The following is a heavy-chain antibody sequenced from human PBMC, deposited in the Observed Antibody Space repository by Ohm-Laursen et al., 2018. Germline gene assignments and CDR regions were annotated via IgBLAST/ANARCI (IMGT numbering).Heavy chain of an antibody. D-gene: IGHD5-24*01. CDR1: GDSISRYY. CDR2: MFYSGSI. J-gene: IGHJ4*02. CDR3: ARHRGGPIDS. Sequence: TLSLTCTVSGDSISRYYWTWIRQPPGRGLECIGYMFYSGSINYNPSLKSRVTISVDRSKNHFSLKLSSVTAADTAVYYCARHRGGPIDSWGQGTLVTVSS. V-gene: IGHV4-59*08.